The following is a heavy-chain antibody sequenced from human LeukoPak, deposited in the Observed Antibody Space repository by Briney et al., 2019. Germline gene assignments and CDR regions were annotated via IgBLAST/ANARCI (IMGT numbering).Heavy chain of an antibody. CDR2: ISSRSTSI. D-gene: IGHD3-3*01. CDR1: GFTFSSYD. Sequence: PGGSLRLSCAASGFTFSSYDMNWVRQAPGKGLEWVSSISSRSTSIYYADSVKGRFTISRDNAKNSLYLQMNRLRAGDTAVYWCARDYIAYDPLDYWGQGTLVTVSS. J-gene: IGHJ4*02. CDR3: ARDYIAYDPLDY. V-gene: IGHV3-21*01.